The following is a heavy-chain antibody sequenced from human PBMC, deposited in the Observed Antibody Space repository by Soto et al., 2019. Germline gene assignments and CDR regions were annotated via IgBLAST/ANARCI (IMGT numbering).Heavy chain of an antibody. D-gene: IGHD3-10*01. J-gene: IGHJ5*02. CDR2: ISHSGSS. V-gene: IGHV4-38-2*01. Sequence: PSETLSLTCAVSGYSISSGYYWGWIRQTPGKGLEWIGSISHSGSSYYNPSLKSRVTISVDTSKNQLSLKLSSVTAADTAFYYCARSGSGSLNWFAPWGQGTLVTVSS. CDR1: GYSISSGYY. CDR3: ARSGSGSLNWFAP.